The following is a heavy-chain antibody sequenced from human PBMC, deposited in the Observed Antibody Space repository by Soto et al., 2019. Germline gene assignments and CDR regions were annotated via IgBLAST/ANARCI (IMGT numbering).Heavy chain of an antibody. CDR2: IDPTDSFT. J-gene: IGHJ3*01. CDR3: ARPASGGSRDAFDV. V-gene: IGHV5-10-1*01. CDR1: GYKFTTFW. Sequence: GESLKISCKASGYKFTTFWLNWVRQTPRKGLEWLGRIDPTDSFTNYSPPFEGHVTISVDRSISTAYLQWNSLQASDTAIYYCARPASGGSRDAFDVWGQGTTVTVSS. D-gene: IGHD2-15*01.